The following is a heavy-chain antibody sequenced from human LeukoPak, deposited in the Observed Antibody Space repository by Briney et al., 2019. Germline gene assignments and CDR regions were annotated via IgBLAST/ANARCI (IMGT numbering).Heavy chain of an antibody. J-gene: IGHJ4*02. D-gene: IGHD4-11*01. Sequence: PGLSLRLSCSASGFTFSNYDMNWVRQAPGKGLEWLSCITGGSEIMYYADSVKGRFTISRDNAKNSLYLQMSSLGAEDTAVYYCARSFSFHSDSNYPYFISWGQGTLVAVSA. CDR1: GFTFSNYD. CDR2: ITGGSEIM. V-gene: IGHV3-48*03. CDR3: ARSFSFHSDSNYPYFIS.